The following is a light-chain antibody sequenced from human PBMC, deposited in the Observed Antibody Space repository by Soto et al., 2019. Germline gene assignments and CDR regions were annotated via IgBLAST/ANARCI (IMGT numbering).Light chain of an antibody. CDR3: EYCRNWPWT. V-gene: IGKV3-11*01. J-gene: IGKJ1*01. Sequence: EIVLTQSPATLSLSPGERATLSCRASQSVSTYLGWYQHEPGQAPGLLIYDASNRATGIPGWFSDSGSGTYVTLSISCLEPEDFAVYYCEYCRNWPWTFGQGTKVEVK. CDR2: DAS. CDR1: QSVSTY.